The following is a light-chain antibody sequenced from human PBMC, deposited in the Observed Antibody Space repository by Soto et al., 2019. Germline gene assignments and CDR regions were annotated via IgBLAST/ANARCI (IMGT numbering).Light chain of an antibody. CDR1: RSYVGAYNY. CDR3: SSFTSRFTFV. V-gene: IGLV2-14*01. CDR2: EVT. J-gene: IGLJ1*01. Sequence: QAVFPQPSSVSSSTGQTIAISCTGTRSYVGAYNYVSWYQQHPGKAPKLMISEVTNRPSGVSDRFSGSKSGNTASLTISALQAEDEADYYCSSFTSRFTFVFGTGTKVNVL.